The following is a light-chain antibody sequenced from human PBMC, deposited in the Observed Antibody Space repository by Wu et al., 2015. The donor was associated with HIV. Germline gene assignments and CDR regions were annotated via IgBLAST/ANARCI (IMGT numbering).Light chain of an antibody. V-gene: IGKV3-20*01. CDR1: QSVSNNY. CDR3: QQYGTSPIT. J-gene: IGKJ5*01. Sequence: DIVLTQSPDTLSLSPGERATLSCRASQSVSNNYLAWYQQKPGQAPRLLISGASSRAAGIPDRFSGSGSGTDFTLTISRLEPEDFAVYYCQQYGTSPITFGQGTRLENK. CDR2: GAS.